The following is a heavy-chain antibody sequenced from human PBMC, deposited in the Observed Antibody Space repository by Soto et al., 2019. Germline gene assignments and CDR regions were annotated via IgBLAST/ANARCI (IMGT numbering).Heavy chain of an antibody. CDR2: LSYDGIAQ. CDR1: GFTLSRQA. CDR3: VKGGWYGSSSPSDR. V-gene: IGHV3-30*18. Sequence: QEQLVESGGDVVQPGGSLRLSCAAAGFTLSRQAMHWVRQAPGKGLEWVAVLSYDGIAQYYADSVKGRFTISRDNSKNTLYLQMNSLRVEDTALYYWVKGGWYGSSSPSDRWGQGTLVTVSS. D-gene: IGHD6-6*01. J-gene: IGHJ5*02.